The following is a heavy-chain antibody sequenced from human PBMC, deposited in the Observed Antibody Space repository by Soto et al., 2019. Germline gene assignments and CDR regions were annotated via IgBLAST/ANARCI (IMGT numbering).Heavy chain of an antibody. V-gene: IGHV1-18*01. CDR3: ARDRHDYGSGNAFDY. CDR2: ISAYNGNT. Sequence: ASVKVSCKASGYTFTSYGISWVRQAPGQGLEWMGWISAYNGNTNYAQKLQGRVTMTTDTSTSTAYMELRSLRSDDTAVYYCARDRHDYGSGNAFDYWGQGTLVTVSS. D-gene: IGHD3-10*01. CDR1: GYTFTSYG. J-gene: IGHJ4*02.